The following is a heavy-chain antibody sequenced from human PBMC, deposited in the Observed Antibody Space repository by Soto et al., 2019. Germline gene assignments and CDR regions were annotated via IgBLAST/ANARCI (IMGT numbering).Heavy chain of an antibody. V-gene: IGHV1-8*01. CDR3: ARVRASSGNYYYYGMDV. J-gene: IGHJ6*02. CDR2: MNPNSGNT. D-gene: IGHD6-19*01. CDR1: GYTFTSYD. Sequence: ASVKVSCKASGYTFTSYDINWVRQATGQGLEWMGWMNPNSGNTGYAQKFQGRVTMTRNTSISTAYMELSSLRSEDTAVYYCARVRASSGNYYYYGMDVWGQGTTVTVSS.